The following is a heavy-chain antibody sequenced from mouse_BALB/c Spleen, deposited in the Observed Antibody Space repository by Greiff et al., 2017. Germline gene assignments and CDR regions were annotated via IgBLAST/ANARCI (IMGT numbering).Heavy chain of an antibody. CDR3: ARSYYGSDAMDY. D-gene: IGHD1-1*01. Sequence: EVQRVESGGGLVQPGGSRKLSCAASGFTFSDYGMAWVRQAPGKGPEWVAFISNLAYSIYYADTVTGRFTISRENAKNTLYLEMSSLRSEDTAMYYCARSYYGSDAMDYWGQGTSVTVSS. V-gene: IGHV5-15*02. J-gene: IGHJ4*01. CDR1: GFTFSDYG. CDR2: ISNLAYSI.